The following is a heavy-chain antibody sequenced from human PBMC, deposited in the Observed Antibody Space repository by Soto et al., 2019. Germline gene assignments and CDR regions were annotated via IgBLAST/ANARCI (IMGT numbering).Heavy chain of an antibody. CDR1: GGSFSGYY. D-gene: IGHD5-18*01. J-gene: IGHJ4*02. Sequence: QVQLQQWGAGLLKPSETLSLTCAVYGGSFSGYYWSWIRQPPGKGLEWIGEINHSGSTNYNPSLKSRVTISVDASKNQFSLTLSSVTAADTAVYYCARGVGDKAFDYWGQGTLVTVSS. CDR2: INHSGST. CDR3: ARGVGDKAFDY. V-gene: IGHV4-34*01.